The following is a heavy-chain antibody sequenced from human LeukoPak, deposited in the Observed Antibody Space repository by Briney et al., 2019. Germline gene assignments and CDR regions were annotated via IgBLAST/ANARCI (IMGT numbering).Heavy chain of an antibody. CDR3: ARKEVFNWFDP. V-gene: IGHV4-34*01. J-gene: IGHJ5*02. CDR2: INHSGST. D-gene: IGHD1-14*01. CDR1: GGSFSDYY. Sequence: SETLSLTCAVYGGSFSDYYWSWIRQPPGKGLEWIGEINHSGSTNYNPSLKSRVTISVDTSKNQFSLKLSSVTAADTAVYYCARKEVFNWFDPWGQGTLVTVSS.